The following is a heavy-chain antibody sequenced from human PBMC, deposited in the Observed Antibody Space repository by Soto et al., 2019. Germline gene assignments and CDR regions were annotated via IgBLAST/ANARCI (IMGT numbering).Heavy chain of an antibody. V-gene: IGHV1-24*01. CDR2: FDPEDGET. CDR3: ATALSDFWSGYYLGPNWFDP. CDR1: GYTLTELS. J-gene: IGHJ5*02. D-gene: IGHD3-3*01. Sequence: ASVKVSCKVSGYTLTELSMHWVRQAPGKGLEWMGGFDPEDGETIYAQKFQGRVTMTEDTSTDTAYMGLSSLRSEDTAVYYCATALSDFWSGYYLGPNWFDPWGQGTLVTVSS.